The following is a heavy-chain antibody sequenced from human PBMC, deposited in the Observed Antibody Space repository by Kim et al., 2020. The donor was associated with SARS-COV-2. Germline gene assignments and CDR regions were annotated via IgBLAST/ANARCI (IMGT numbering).Heavy chain of an antibody. D-gene: IGHD3-16*01. CDR1: GFTFSSYA. V-gene: IGHV3-30-3*01. J-gene: IGHJ5*02. CDR3: ARVRDGYNLGEDWFDP. Sequence: GGSLRLSCAASGFTFSSYAMHWVRQAPGKGLEWVAVISYDGSNKYYADSVKCRFTISRDNSKTTLYLQMNSLRAEDTAVYYCARVRDGYNLGEDWFDPWG. CDR2: ISYDGSNK.